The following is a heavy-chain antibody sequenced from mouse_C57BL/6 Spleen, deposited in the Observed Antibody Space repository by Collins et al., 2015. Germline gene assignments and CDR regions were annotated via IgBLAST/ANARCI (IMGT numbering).Heavy chain of an antibody. CDR2: IYPGSGNT. CDR1: GYTFTDYY. V-gene: IGHV1-84*02. CDR3: ASSGNYAMDY. D-gene: IGHD1-1*02. J-gene: IGHJ4*01. Sequence: SCKASGYTFTDYYINWVKQKPGQGLEWIGWIYPGSGNTKYNEKFKGKATLTVDTSSSTAYMQLSSLTSEDTAVYFCASSGNYAMDYWGQGTSVTVSS.